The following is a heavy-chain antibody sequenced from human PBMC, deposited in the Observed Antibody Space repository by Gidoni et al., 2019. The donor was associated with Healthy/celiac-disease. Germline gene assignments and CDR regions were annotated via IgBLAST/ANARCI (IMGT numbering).Heavy chain of an antibody. CDR3: AKALGERGSGSSGY. Sequence: QVQLVESGGGVVQPGRSLRLSCAASGFTFRSYGMHWVRQAPGKGLEWVAVISYDGSNKYYADSVKGRFTISRDNSKNTLYLQMNSLRAEDTAVYYCAKALGERGSGSSGYWGQGTLVTVSS. CDR2: ISYDGSNK. D-gene: IGHD6-19*01. V-gene: IGHV3-30*18. CDR1: GFTFRSYG. J-gene: IGHJ4*02.